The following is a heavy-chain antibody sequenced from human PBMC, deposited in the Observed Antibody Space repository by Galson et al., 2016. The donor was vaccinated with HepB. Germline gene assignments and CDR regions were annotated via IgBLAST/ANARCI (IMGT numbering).Heavy chain of an antibody. CDR1: GGSISSNY. D-gene: IGHD5-18*01. J-gene: IGHJ6*03. CDR3: ARGGGYNYGIYYYYYYMDV. Sequence: SETLSLTCTVSGGSISSNYWSWIRQPPGKGLEWIGYINYSGYTKYNPSLESRVTISVDTSKNQFSLRLSSVTAADTAVYYCARGGGYNYGIYYYYYYMDVWGKGTTVTVSS. CDR2: INYSGYT. V-gene: IGHV4-59*01.